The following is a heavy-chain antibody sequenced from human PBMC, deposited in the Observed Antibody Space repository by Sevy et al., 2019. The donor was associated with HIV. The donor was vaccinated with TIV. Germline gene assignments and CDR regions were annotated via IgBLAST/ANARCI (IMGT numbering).Heavy chain of an antibody. D-gene: IGHD3-22*01. CDR3: AKVGGSGYYETNNFDY. Sequence: GGSLRLSCAASGFTFSSYAMNWVRQAPGKGLEWVLGISGSDGSTQYADSVKGRFTISRDNSKNTLYLQMNSLRAEDTAVYYCAKVGGSGYYETNNFDYWGQGTLVTVSS. J-gene: IGHJ4*02. CDR1: GFTFSSYA. CDR2: ISGSDGST. V-gene: IGHV3-23*01.